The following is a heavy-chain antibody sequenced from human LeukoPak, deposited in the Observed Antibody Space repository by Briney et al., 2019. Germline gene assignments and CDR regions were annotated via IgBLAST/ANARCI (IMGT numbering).Heavy chain of an antibody. CDR2: IYYSGST. D-gene: IGHD4-23*01. V-gene: IGHV4-30-4*08. Sequence: TSETLSLICTVSGDPISRGDYYWSWIRQPPGKGVEWNGDIYYSGSTYYNPSLKSRVTISVDTSKSLFSLRLSSVTAAGTAVYYCARGSGTTVVTRRYDYYYMDGWGKGTTVTVSS. CDR3: ARGSGTTVVTRRYDYYYMDG. CDR1: GDPISRGDYY. J-gene: IGHJ6*03.